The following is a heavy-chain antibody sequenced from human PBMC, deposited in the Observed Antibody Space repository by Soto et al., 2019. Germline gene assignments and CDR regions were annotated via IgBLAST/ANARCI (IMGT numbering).Heavy chain of an antibody. D-gene: IGHD6-19*01. Sequence: GGSLRLSCAASGFTFDDYAMHWVRQAPGKGLEWVSGISWNSGSIGYADSVKGRFTISRDNAKNSLYLQMNSLRAEDTALYYCAKESSSGWYRYWGQGTLVTVSS. J-gene: IGHJ4*02. CDR3: AKESSSGWYRY. CDR1: GFTFDDYA. CDR2: ISWNSGSI. V-gene: IGHV3-9*01.